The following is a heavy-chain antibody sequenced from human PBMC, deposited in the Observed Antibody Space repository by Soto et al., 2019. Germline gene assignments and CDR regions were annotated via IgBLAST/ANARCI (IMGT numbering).Heavy chain of an antibody. J-gene: IGHJ4*02. CDR2: IYSSGSA. D-gene: IGHD3-22*01. Sequence: SETLSLTCTVSGVTFINYYWTWIRQPPGKGLEWIGYIYSSGSAGYNPSLKSRVTMLVDTSKNQFSLKLSSVTAADTAVYYCARRSNFYYGFDYWGRGTLVTVS. CDR3: ARRSNFYYGFDY. V-gene: IGHV4-59*08. CDR1: GVTFINYY.